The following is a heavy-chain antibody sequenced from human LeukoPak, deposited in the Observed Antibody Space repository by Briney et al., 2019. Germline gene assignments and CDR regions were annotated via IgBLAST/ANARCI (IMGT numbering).Heavy chain of an antibody. J-gene: IGHJ4*02. CDR1: GGSFSGYY. V-gene: IGHV4-34*01. CDR3: ARGMVVGQDIVVVPAARIFDY. CDR2: INHSGST. D-gene: IGHD2-2*01. Sequence: SETLSLTCAAYGGSFSGYYWNWIRQPPGKGLEWIGEINHSGSTNYNPSLKSRVTISVDTSKNQFSLKLSSVTAADTAVYYCARGMVVGQDIVVVPAARIFDYWGQGTLVTVSS.